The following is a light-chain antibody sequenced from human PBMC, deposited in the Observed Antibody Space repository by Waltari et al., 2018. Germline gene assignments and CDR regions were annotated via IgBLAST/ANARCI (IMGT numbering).Light chain of an antibody. Sequence: SCRAGQSVGRTLAWYQQKPGQAPRLLIYGASNRATGIPDRFIGSGSGTEFSLTISGLEPEDSAVYYCQHYLRLPVAFGQGTKVEIK. J-gene: IGKJ1*01. V-gene: IGKV3-20*01. CDR3: QHYLRLPVA. CDR1: QSVGRT. CDR2: GAS.